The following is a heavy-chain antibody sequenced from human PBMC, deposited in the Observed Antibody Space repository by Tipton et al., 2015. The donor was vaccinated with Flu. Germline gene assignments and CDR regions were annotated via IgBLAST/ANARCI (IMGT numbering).Heavy chain of an antibody. V-gene: IGHV4-4*02. Sequence: QLVQSGGGLEKPGGSLRLFCAASGFTFRDAWLSWVRQAPGKGLEWIGTVSRSGDTNYNPSLRSRVTISIDRSKNQFSLKMKSVTAADMAVYYCARRDYSNYVSDPKSWFDPWGQGILVTVSP. J-gene: IGHJ5*02. CDR2: VSRSGDT. CDR1: GFTFRDAW. D-gene: IGHD4-11*01. CDR3: ARRDYSNYVSDPKSWFDP.